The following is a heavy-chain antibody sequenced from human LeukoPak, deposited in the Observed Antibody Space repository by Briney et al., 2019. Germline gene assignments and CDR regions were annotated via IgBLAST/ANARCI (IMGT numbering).Heavy chain of an antibody. V-gene: IGHV4-61*08. CDR1: GASVSSIGYS. CDR3: ARAVAGTADFDH. Sequence: SETLSLTCGVSGASVSSIGYSWSWIRQPPGRGLEWIGYIYYSGSTNYNPSLKSRVTMSIDTSESQLSLKLSSVTAADTAVYYCARAVAGTADFDHWGQGTLVTVSS. J-gene: IGHJ4*02. CDR2: IYYSGST. D-gene: IGHD6-19*01.